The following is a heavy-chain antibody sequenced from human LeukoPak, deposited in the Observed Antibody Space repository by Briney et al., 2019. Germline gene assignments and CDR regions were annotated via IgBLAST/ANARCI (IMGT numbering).Heavy chain of an antibody. V-gene: IGHV1-46*01. CDR2: INPSGGST. J-gene: IGHJ4*02. CDR3: ARDPGSSGWYGN. Sequence: ASVKVSYKPAGYTFTSYYMPWVREAPGQGLEWMGIINPSGGSTSYAQKFQGRVTMTRDMSTSTVYMELSSLRSEDAAVYYCARDPGSSGWYGNWGQGTLVTVSS. D-gene: IGHD6-19*01. CDR1: GYTFTSYY.